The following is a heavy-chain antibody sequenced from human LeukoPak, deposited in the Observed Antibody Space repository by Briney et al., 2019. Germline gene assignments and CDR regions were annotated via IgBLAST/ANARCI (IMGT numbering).Heavy chain of an antibody. CDR2: ISSSSSYI. CDR3: ARVLIGRLGGFFFDY. V-gene: IGHV3-21*01. CDR1: GFTFSSYS. D-gene: IGHD3-16*01. J-gene: IGHJ4*02. Sequence: GGSLRLSCAASGFTFSSYSMNWVRQAPGKGLEWVSPISSSSSYIYCADSVKGRFTISRDNAKNSLYLQMNSLRAEDTAVYYCARVLIGRLGGFFFDYWGQGTLVTVSS.